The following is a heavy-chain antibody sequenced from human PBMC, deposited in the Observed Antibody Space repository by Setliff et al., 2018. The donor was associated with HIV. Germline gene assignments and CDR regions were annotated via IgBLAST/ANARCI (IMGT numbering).Heavy chain of an antibody. J-gene: IGHJ5*02. CDR1: GYIFTTYG. V-gene: IGHV1-18*01. CDR2: ISGYNGNT. CDR3: AKDSDFGGTTNWFDP. D-gene: IGHD3-10*01. Sequence: GASVKVSCKASGYIFTTYGISWVRQAPGQGLEWMGWISGYNGNTNYAQNLQGRATMTTDTSTSTVYMELRSLRSDDTAVYYCAKDSDFGGTTNWFDPWGQGTLVT.